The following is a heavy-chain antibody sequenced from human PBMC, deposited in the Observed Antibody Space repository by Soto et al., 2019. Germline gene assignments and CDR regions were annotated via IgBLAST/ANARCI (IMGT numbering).Heavy chain of an antibody. CDR3: ARIYKNDYGDYSPDY. J-gene: IGHJ4*02. Sequence: ASVKVSCKASGYTFTSYYMHWVRQAPGQGLEWMGIINPSGGSTSYAQKFQGRVTMTRDTSTSTVYMELSSLRSEDTAVYYCARIYKNDYGDYSPDYWGQGTLVTVSS. CDR2: INPSGGST. CDR1: GYTFTSYY. D-gene: IGHD4-17*01. V-gene: IGHV1-46*01.